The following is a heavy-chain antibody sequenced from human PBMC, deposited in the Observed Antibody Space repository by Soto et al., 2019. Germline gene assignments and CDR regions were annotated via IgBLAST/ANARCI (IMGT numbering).Heavy chain of an antibody. D-gene: IGHD4-17*01. Sequence: SGGSLRLSCAASGFTFSSYAMHWVRQAPGKGLEWVAVISYDGSNKYYADSVKGRFTISRDNSKNTLYLQMNSLRAEDTAVYYCARDGITTVTSLTLFDYWGQGTLVTVSS. CDR2: ISYDGSNK. V-gene: IGHV3-30-3*01. CDR3: ARDGITTVTSLTLFDY. CDR1: GFTFSSYA. J-gene: IGHJ4*02.